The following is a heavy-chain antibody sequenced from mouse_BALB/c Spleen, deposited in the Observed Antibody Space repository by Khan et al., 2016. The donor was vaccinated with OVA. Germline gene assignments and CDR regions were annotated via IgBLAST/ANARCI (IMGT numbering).Heavy chain of an antibody. V-gene: IGHV2-3*01. Sequence: QVQLKESGPGLVAPSQSLSITCTVSGFSLTSNGVSWVRQPPGKGLEWLGVIWGDGSINYHSVLKSRLSISKDNSKSQVFLKLNSMQTDDTATYYWAKRRVCYFDYWGQGTTLTVSS. CDR3: AKRRVCYFDY. J-gene: IGHJ2*01. CDR1: GFSLTSNG. CDR2: IWGDGSI.